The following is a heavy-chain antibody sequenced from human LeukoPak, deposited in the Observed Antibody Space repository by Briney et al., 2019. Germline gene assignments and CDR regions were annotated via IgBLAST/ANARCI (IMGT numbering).Heavy chain of an antibody. V-gene: IGHV3-48*04. Sequence: GGTLRLSCAASGFTFSSYGMSWIRQAPGKGLEWVSYISSSGSTIYYADSVKGRFTISRDNAKNSLYLQMNSLRAEDTAVYYCARDGGYCSGGSCYLYYYYYYMDVWGKGTTVTVSS. CDR2: ISSSGSTI. J-gene: IGHJ6*03. CDR1: GFTFSSYG. D-gene: IGHD2-15*01. CDR3: ARDGGYCSGGSCYLYYYYYYMDV.